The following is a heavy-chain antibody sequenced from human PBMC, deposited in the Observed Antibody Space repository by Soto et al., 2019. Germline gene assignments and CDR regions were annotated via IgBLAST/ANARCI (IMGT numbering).Heavy chain of an antibody. CDR3: ARGLSYRQE. Sequence: QVQLVQSGAEVKKPGASVKVSCKASGYTFTSYDIYWVRQATGQGLEWMGWMHPNSGNTGYAQKFQGRVTMTRNTSITTAYMELSSLTSEDTAVYCCARGLSYRQEWGQGTLVTVSS. V-gene: IGHV1-8*01. J-gene: IGHJ4*02. CDR1: GYTFTSYD. CDR2: MHPNSGNT. D-gene: IGHD1-26*01.